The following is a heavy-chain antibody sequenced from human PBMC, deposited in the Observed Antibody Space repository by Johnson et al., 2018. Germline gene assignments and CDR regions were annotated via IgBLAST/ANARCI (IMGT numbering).Heavy chain of an antibody. CDR2: IKSKTDGGTT. J-gene: IGHJ6*02. Sequence: EVQLVESGGGLVQPGGSLRLSCAASGFTFSNAWMSWVRQAPGKGLEWVGRIKSKTDGGTTDYAAPVKGRFTISRDDSKNTLYLQMNSLKTEDTAVYYCTTVVTGEDLYYYYGMDVWGQGTTVTVSS. CDR3: TTVVTGEDLYYYYGMDV. CDR1: GFTFSNAW. V-gene: IGHV3-15*01. D-gene: IGHD3-16*01.